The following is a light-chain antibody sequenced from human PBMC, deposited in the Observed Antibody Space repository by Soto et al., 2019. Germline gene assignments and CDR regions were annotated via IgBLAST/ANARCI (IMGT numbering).Light chain of an antibody. CDR1: QSLVHSDGIAY. CDR3: MQGTHWPIT. Sequence: DVVTTQSPLPLPVTLGQPSCISCSSNQSLVHSDGIAYFSWFQQRPGRSPRRLIYKVSNRDSGVPARFSGSGSGTDFALKISRVEAEDVGVYYCMQGTHWPITFGQGTRLEIK. J-gene: IGKJ5*01. V-gene: IGKV2-30*02. CDR2: KVS.